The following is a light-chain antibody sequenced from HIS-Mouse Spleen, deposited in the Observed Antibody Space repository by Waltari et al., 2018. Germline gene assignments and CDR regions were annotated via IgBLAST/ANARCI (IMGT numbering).Light chain of an antibody. V-gene: IGLV2-14*01. J-gene: IGLJ2*01. Sequence: QSALTQPASLSGSPGQSITISCTGPSSDVGGSNYVSWYQQHPGKAPKLMIYEVSNRPSGVSNRFSGSKSGNTASLTISGLQAEDEADYYCSSYTSSSTVVFGGGTKLTVL. CDR3: SSYTSSSTVV. CDR1: SSDVGGSNY. CDR2: EVS.